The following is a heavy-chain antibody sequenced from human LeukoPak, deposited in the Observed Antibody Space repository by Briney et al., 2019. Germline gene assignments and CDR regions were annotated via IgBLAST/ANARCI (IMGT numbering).Heavy chain of an antibody. CDR1: GFTFSKYG. V-gene: IGHV3-30*02. CDR2: IQYDGNNR. J-gene: IGHJ4*02. D-gene: IGHD3-10*01. CDR3: AKDKSMVRELDY. Sequence: PGGSLRLSCAASGFTFSKYGMHWVRQAPGKGLEWLTFIQYDGNNRYYSDSVKGRLTISRDNSKNTLFLQMNSLRAEDTAVYYCAKDKSMVRELDYWGQGTLVTVSS.